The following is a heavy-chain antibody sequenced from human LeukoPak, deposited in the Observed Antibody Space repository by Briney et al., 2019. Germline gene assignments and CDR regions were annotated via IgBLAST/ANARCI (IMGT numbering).Heavy chain of an antibody. CDR3: ARDVSLLSSSLDY. CDR1: GGSISSGGYY. D-gene: IGHD6-13*01. CDR2: IYHSGST. V-gene: IGHV4-30-2*01. Sequence: SETLSLTCTVSGGSISSGGYYWSWIRQPPGKGLEWIGYIYHSGSTYYNPSLKSLATISVDRSKNQFSLKLSSVTAADTAVYYCARDVSLLSSSLDYWAQGTLVTVSS. J-gene: IGHJ4*02.